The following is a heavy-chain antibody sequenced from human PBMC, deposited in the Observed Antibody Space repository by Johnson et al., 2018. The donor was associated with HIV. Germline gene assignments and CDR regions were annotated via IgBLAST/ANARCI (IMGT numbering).Heavy chain of an antibody. CDR3: VRDDGISGDAFDI. D-gene: IGHD3-10*01. J-gene: IGHJ3*02. Sequence: QVQLVESGGGLVRPGGSLRLSCAASGFTFSEYYMSWVRQSPGKGLEWVSYISSSGNTIYYADSVKGRFTISRDNAKNSVELQMNSLRVDDTAVYYCVRDDGISGDAFDIWGQGIMVTVSS. CDR2: ISSSGNTI. CDR1: GFTFSEYY. V-gene: IGHV3-11*04.